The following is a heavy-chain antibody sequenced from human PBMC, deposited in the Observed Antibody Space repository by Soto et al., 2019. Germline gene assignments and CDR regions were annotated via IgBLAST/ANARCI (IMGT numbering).Heavy chain of an antibody. V-gene: IGHV3-30-3*01. D-gene: IGHD6-19*01. Sequence: QVQLVESGGGVVQPGRSLRLSCAASGFTFSSYAMHWVRQAPGKGLEWVAVISYDGSNKYYADSVKGRFTISRDNSKNTLYLQMNSLRAEDTAVYYCARSAIPLDAVAGDYFDYWGQGTLVTVSS. CDR1: GFTFSSYA. CDR3: ARSAIPLDAVAGDYFDY. CDR2: ISYDGSNK. J-gene: IGHJ4*02.